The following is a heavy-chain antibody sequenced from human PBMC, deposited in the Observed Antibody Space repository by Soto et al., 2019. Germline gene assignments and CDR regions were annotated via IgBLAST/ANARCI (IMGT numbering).Heavy chain of an antibody. Sequence: PGGSLRLSCAASGFTFSSYGMHWVRQAPGKGLEWVAVISYDGSNKYYAESVKGRFTISRDNSKNTLYLQMNSLRAEDTAVYYCAKDIVLMVYAIQYYYYYYGMDVWGQGTTVTVSS. V-gene: IGHV3-30*18. CDR2: ISYDGSNK. CDR1: GFTFSSYG. J-gene: IGHJ6*02. CDR3: AKDIVLMVYAIQYYYYYYGMDV. D-gene: IGHD2-8*01.